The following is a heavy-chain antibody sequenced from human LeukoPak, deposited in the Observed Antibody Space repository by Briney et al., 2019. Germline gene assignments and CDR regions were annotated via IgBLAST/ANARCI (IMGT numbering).Heavy chain of an antibody. CDR3: ARMSPPFSA. V-gene: IGHV3-7*01. CDR2: IKQDGSEK. Sequence: GRSLRLSCAASGFTFGNYWMSWVRQAPGKGLEWVANIKQDGSEKYYVDSVKGQFTISRDNAKNSLYLQMNSLRAEDTAVYYCARMSPPFSAWGQGTLVIVSS. J-gene: IGHJ5*02. CDR1: GFTFGNYW.